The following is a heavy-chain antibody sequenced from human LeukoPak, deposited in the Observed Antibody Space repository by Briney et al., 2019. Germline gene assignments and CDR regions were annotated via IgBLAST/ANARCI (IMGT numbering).Heavy chain of an antibody. CDR3: ARDSLWFGEVRGYYYYYYMDV. CDR2: IYYSGST. D-gene: IGHD3-10*01. V-gene: IGHV4-59*01. Sequence: SETLSLTCTVSGGSISSYYWSWIRQPPGKGLEWIGYIYYSGSTNYNPSLKSRVTISVDTSKNQFSLKLSSVTAADAAVYYCARDSLWFGEVRGYYYYYYMDVWGKGTTVTISS. J-gene: IGHJ6*03. CDR1: GGSISSYY.